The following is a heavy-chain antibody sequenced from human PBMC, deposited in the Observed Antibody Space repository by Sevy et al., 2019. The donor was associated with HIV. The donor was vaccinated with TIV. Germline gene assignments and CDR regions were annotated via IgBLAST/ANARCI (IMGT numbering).Heavy chain of an antibody. CDR1: GFTFSKYS. CDR3: AREGCTKPHDY. J-gene: IGHJ4*02. V-gene: IGHV3-23*01. CDR2: LSFGCGEI. D-gene: IGHD2-8*01. Sequence: GGSLRLSCAASGFTFSKYSMSWVRQPPGKGLEWVSTLSFGCGEIKYADSVKGRFTISSDNSKSSVDLQMNNLRPEDTAVYYCAREGCTKPHDYWGQGTLVTVSS.